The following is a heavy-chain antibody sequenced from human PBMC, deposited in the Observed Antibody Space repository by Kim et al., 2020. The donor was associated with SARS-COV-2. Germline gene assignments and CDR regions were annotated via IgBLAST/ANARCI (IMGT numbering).Heavy chain of an antibody. CDR2: ISGSGGST. CDR1: GFTFSSYA. Sequence: GGSLRLSCAASGFTFSSYAMSWVRQAPGKGLEWVSAISGSGGSTYYADSVKGRFTISRDNSKNTLYRQMNSLRAEDTAVYYCAKDFSSGWYFAYFDYWGQGTLVTVSS. CDR3: AKDFSSGWYFAYFDY. J-gene: IGHJ4*02. V-gene: IGHV3-23*01. D-gene: IGHD6-19*01.